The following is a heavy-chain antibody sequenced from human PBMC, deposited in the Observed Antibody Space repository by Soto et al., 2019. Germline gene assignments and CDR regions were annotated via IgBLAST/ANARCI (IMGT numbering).Heavy chain of an antibody. CDR2: FDPEDGET. J-gene: IGHJ6*03. CDR3: ATGLPLSTLYYYYYYMDV. V-gene: IGHV1-24*01. Sequence: ASVKVFCKVSGYTLTELSMHWVRQAPGKGLEWMGGFDPEDGETIYAQKFQGRVTMTEDTSTDTAYMELSSLRSEDTAVYYCATGLPLSTLYYYYYYMDVWGKGTTVTVSS. CDR1: GYTLTELS.